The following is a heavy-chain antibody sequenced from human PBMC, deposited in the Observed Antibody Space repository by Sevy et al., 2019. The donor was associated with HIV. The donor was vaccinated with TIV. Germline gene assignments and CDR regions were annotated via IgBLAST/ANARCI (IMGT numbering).Heavy chain of an antibody. Sequence: ASVKVSCKASGYMFTDYYIHWVRQAPGQGLEWMAWINPDSDVTNYAQRFQGEVTVTRDTSISTAYMELSRLRSNDTAIYYCARLTTKPTSDLYGMDVWGQGTTVTVSS. CDR3: ARLTTKPTSDLYGMDV. V-gene: IGHV1-2*02. CDR2: INPDSDVT. J-gene: IGHJ6*02. CDR1: GYMFTDYY. D-gene: IGHD4-17*01.